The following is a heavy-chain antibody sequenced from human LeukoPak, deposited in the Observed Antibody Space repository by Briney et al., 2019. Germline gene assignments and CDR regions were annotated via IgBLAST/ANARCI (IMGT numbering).Heavy chain of an antibody. CDR3: AGVGAEMATYYYYSIDV. CDR1: GFTFTTHA. CDR2: LSYAGTNK. D-gene: IGHD5-24*01. Sequence: GGSLRLSCAASGFTFTTHAMSWVRQTQGTGLEWVAGLSYAGTNKYYADSVKGRFTISRDDSKNTLYLQMNSLRPEDTAVYYCAGVGAEMATYYYYSIDVWGRGTTVTVSS. V-gene: IGHV3-30*01. J-gene: IGHJ6*03.